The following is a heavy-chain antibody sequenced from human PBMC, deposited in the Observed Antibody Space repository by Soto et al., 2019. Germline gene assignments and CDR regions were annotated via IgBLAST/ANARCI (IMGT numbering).Heavy chain of an antibody. J-gene: IGHJ4*02. CDR1: GGSISSYY. CDR2: IYYSGST. Sequence: SETLFLTCTVSGGSISSYYWSWIRQPPGKGLEWIGYIYYSGSTNYNPSLKSRVTISVDTSKNQFSLKLSSVTAADTAVYYCARGHGYSSSLNFDYWGQGTLVTVSS. D-gene: IGHD6-6*01. V-gene: IGHV4-59*01. CDR3: ARGHGYSSSLNFDY.